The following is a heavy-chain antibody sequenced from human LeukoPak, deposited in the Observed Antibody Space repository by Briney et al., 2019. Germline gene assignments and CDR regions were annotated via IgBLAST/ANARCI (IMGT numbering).Heavy chain of an antibody. CDR1: GFTFGSHA. J-gene: IGHJ4*02. D-gene: IGHD5-18*01. CDR2: IFGSGGSP. Sequence: GGSLRLSCEASGFTFGSHAMYWVRQAPGKGLEWVAGIFGSGGSPHYADSVKGRFTISRDNSRNTVYLQINSLRAEDTAVYYCGKTTVGYSSGQKPAWPVDYWGQGTLVTVSS. V-gene: IGHV3-23*01. CDR3: GKTTVGYSSGQKPAWPVDY.